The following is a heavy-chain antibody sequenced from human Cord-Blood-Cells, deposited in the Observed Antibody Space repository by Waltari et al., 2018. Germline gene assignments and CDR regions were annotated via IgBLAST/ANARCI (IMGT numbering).Heavy chain of an antibody. CDR3: ARDPSSSSWYWYFDL. Sequence: QVHLQESAPGLVKPSATLSLTCTVPGGSISSYYWSWIRRPAGKGLEWIGGIYTSGSTNYNPSLKSRVTMSVDTSKTQFSLKLSSVTAADTAVYYCARDPSSSSWYWYFDLWGRGTLVTVSS. D-gene: IGHD6-13*01. V-gene: IGHV4-4*07. CDR2: IYTSGST. CDR1: GGSISSYY. J-gene: IGHJ2*01.